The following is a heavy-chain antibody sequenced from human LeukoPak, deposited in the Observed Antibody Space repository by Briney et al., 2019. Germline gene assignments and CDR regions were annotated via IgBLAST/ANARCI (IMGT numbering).Heavy chain of an antibody. Sequence: GGSLRLSCVASGFTFSNAWMTWVRQAPGKGLESIGRIKSKAYGGTTDYAAPVKGRFTISRDDSKNTLYLQMSSLKTEDTALYYCTTDWNSMAGGEPSAFDIWGQGTMVTVS. J-gene: IGHJ3*02. CDR3: TTDWNSMAGGEPSAFDI. D-gene: IGHD4-17*01. V-gene: IGHV3-15*01. CDR2: IKSKAYGGTT. CDR1: GFTFSNAW.